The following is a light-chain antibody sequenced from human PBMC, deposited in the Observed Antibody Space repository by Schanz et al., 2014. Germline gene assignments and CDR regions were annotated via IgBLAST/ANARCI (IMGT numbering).Light chain of an antibody. CDR2: GAS. Sequence: EIVLTQSPGTLSLSPGERATLSCRASQSVSSSNLAWYQQKPGQAPRLLIYGASTRATGIPARFSGTGSVTDFTLTSSRLEPEDFAVYYGQQYLASPYAFGQGTKLESK. CDR1: QSVSSSN. CDR3: QQYLASPYA. V-gene: IGKV3-20*01. J-gene: IGKJ2*01.